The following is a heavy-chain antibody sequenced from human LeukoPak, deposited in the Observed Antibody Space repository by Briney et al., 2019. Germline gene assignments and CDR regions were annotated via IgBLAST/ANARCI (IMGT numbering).Heavy chain of an antibody. Sequence: PGRSLRLSCAASGFTFSSYGMHWVRQAPGKGLEWVAVISYDGSSKYYADSVKGRFTISRDNSKNTLYLQMNSLRAEDTAVYYCAKDLRIVVVPAATYGMDVWGKGTTVTVSS. J-gene: IGHJ6*04. D-gene: IGHD2-2*01. V-gene: IGHV3-30*18. CDR3: AKDLRIVVVPAATYGMDV. CDR1: GFTFSSYG. CDR2: ISYDGSSK.